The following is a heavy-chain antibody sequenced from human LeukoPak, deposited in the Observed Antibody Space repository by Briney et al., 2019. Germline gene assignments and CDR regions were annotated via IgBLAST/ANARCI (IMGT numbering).Heavy chain of an antibody. Sequence: GGSLRLSCAADGFTFRKHWMSWVRQAMGKGLECVAKIKEDGSEKHYVGSVKGRFTISRDNTKNSLYLQMNSLRAEDTAVYYCARDYTGGWNDYWGQGTLVTVSS. CDR2: IKEDGSEK. J-gene: IGHJ4*02. CDR1: GFTFRKHW. V-gene: IGHV3-7*01. D-gene: IGHD7-27*01. CDR3: ARDYTGGWNDY.